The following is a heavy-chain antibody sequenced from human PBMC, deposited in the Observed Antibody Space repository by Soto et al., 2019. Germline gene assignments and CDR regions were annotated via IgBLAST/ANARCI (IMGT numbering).Heavy chain of an antibody. D-gene: IGHD3-22*01. J-gene: IGHJ4*02. V-gene: IGHV4-30-2*01. CDR3: ARVRREYDNSGPVDY. CDR1: GGSISSGDYS. Sequence: SETLSLTCAVSGGSISSGDYSWNWIRQPPGKGLEWIGYIYYGGSTYYNPSLQSRVTMSVDRSRNQFSLKLNSVTAADTAVYYCARVRREYDNSGPVDYWGQGALVTVSS. CDR2: IYYGGST.